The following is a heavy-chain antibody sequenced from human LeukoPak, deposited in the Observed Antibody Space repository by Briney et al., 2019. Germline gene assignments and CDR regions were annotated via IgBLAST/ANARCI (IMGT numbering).Heavy chain of an antibody. V-gene: IGHV1-18*01. J-gene: IGHJ5*02. D-gene: IGHD6-19*01. CDR2: ISINRGNT. Sequence: ASVKVSCKASGYTFTHYGISWVRQAPGQGLEWMGWISINRGNTNYAQKFQGRVSMTTDTSTSTAYMELRGLRSDDTAMYYCARDVGITVADSFDPWGQGTLVTASS. CDR3: ARDVGITVADSFDP. CDR1: GYTFTHYG.